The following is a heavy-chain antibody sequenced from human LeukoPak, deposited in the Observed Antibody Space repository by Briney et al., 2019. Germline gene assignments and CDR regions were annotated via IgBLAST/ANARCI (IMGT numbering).Heavy chain of an antibody. Sequence: ASVKVSCTASGYTFTSYYMHWVRQAPGQGLEWMGIINPSGGSTSYAQKFQGRVTMTRDTSPSTVYMELSSLRSEDTAVYYCARAWDRQGAGTTIDYWGKGTLVTVSS. J-gene: IGHJ4*02. CDR3: ARAWDRQGAGTTIDY. CDR2: INPSGGST. CDR1: GYTFTSYY. V-gene: IGHV1-46*01. D-gene: IGHD2/OR15-2a*01.